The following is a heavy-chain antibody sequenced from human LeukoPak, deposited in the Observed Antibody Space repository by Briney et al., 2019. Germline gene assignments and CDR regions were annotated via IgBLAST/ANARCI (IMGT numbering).Heavy chain of an antibody. CDR1: GFTFSSYG. D-gene: IGHD3-22*01. V-gene: IGHV3-30*18. CDR3: AHEYYDSSGYYSN. CDR2: ISYDGSNK. J-gene: IGHJ4*02. Sequence: GGSLRLSCAASGFTFSSYGMHWVRQAPGKGLEWVAVISYDGSNKYYADSVKGRFTISRDNSKNTLYLQMNSLRAEDTAAYYCAHEYYDSSGYYSNWGQGTLVTASS.